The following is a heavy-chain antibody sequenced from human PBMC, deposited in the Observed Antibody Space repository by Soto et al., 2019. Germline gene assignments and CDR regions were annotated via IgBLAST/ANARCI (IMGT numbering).Heavy chain of an antibody. D-gene: IGHD3-10*01. CDR3: ARVPYYYGSPPTAPYYFNY. CDR2: IYNGGST. V-gene: IGHV4-59*01. CDR1: GGSISTYY. Sequence: PSETLSLTCIVSGGSISTYYWSWIRQPPGKGLEWIGSIYNGGSTNYNPSLMSRLTISIDTSKNQFSLKLTSVTAADTAVYYCARVPYYYGSPPTAPYYFNYWGRGTLVTVSS. J-gene: IGHJ4*02.